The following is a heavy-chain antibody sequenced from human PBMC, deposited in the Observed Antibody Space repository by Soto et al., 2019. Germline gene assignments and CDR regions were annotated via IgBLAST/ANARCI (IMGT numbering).Heavy chain of an antibody. J-gene: IGHJ6*01. D-gene: IGHD2-15*01. CDR1: GGTFSSFI. V-gene: IGHV1-69*06. Sequence: QLQLVQSGAEVKKPGSSVKVSCQASGGTFSSFIINWVRQAPGQGLEWMGGTIPIFGATNYAQKFQGRVTITADKSTSITDVELNSLTSEDTAVYYCTGYYISGSCHDHLGVDVWGQGTTGCVSS. CDR3: TGYYISGSCHDHLGVDV. CDR2: TIPIFGAT.